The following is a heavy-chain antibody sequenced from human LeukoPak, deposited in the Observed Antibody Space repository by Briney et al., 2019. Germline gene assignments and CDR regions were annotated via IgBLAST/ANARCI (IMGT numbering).Heavy chain of an antibody. J-gene: IGHJ4*02. D-gene: IGHD3-9*01. CDR1: GFTFSSHA. CDR3: AKDPLLTGYYSTFDY. V-gene: IGHV3-23*01. CDR2: ISGSGGNT. Sequence: GGSLRLSCAASGFTFSSHAMSWVRQAPGKGLEWVSAISGSGGNTYYADSVKGRFTISRDNSKNTLYLQMNSLRAEDTAVYYCAKDPLLTGYYSTFDYWGQGTLVTVSS.